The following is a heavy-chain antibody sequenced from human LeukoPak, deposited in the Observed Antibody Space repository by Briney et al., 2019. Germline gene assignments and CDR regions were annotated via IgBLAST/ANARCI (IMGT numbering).Heavy chain of an antibody. D-gene: IGHD6-19*01. V-gene: IGHV4-4*07. J-gene: IGHJ4*02. CDR1: RGSISSYY. Sequence: SETLSLTCSVSRGSISSYYWNWIRQLAGKGLEWIGRVYSSGSTNYNPSLKSRVTMSIDTSKNQFSLKLSSVTAADTAVYYCARDRSSGWYVVDYWGQGTLVTVSS. CDR2: VYSSGST. CDR3: ARDRSSGWYVVDY.